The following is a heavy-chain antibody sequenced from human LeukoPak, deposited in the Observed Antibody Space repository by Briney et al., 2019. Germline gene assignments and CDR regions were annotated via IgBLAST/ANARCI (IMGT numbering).Heavy chain of an antibody. CDR3: ARVRGDFETD. J-gene: IGHJ1*01. Sequence: PSETLSLTCSVSGGSISSCYWTWIRQPPGKGLEWIGYRYYSGSTTYNPSLKSRVTISVDTSKSQFSLKLISVTAADTAIYYCARVRGDFETDWGQGTLVTVSS. V-gene: IGHV4-59*01. D-gene: IGHD3-16*01. CDR1: GGSISSCY. CDR2: RYYSGST.